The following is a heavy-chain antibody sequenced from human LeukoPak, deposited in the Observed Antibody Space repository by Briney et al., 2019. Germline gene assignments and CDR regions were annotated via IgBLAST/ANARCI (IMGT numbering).Heavy chain of an antibody. CDR2: IYYSGNT. V-gene: IGHV4-31*03. CDR1: GTSISSGAYS. Sequence: SQTLSLTCTVSGTSISSGAYSWSWVRQHPGKGLEWIAYIYYSGNTYYNPSLKRRVTISVDTSKNQFSLKLSSVTAADTAVYYCARTITIFGALGYFDYWGQGTLVTVSA. D-gene: IGHD3-3*01. J-gene: IGHJ4*02. CDR3: ARTITIFGALGYFDY.